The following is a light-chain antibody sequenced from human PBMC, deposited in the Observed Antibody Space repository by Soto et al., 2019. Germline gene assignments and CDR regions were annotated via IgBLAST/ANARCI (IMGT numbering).Light chain of an antibody. CDR1: QGISTF. J-gene: IGKJ4*01. CDR3: QHLYSYPLT. CDR2: AAS. V-gene: IGKV1-9*01. Sequence: DIQLTQSPSFLSASVGDRVTITCRASQGISTFLAWYQQKPGKAPKLLIYAASTLQSGVSSRFSGSGSGTEFTLTVSSLQPEDFATYYCQHLYSYPLTFGGGTKVEIE.